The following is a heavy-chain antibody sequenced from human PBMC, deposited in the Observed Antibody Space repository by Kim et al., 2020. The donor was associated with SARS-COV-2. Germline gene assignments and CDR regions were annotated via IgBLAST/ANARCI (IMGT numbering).Heavy chain of an antibody. J-gene: IGHJ5*02. CDR3: ARSWWLRGWFDP. D-gene: IGHD5-12*01. CDR2: K. Sequence: KYYVDSVKGRFTITRDNAKNSLYLQMNSLRAEDTAVYYCARSWWLRGWFDPWGQGTLVTVSS. V-gene: IGHV3-7*04.